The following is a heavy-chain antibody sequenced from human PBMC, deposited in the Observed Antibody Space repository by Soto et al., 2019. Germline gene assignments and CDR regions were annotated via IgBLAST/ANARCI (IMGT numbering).Heavy chain of an antibody. CDR2: IYYSGST. J-gene: IGHJ4*02. D-gene: IGHD3-10*01. Sequence: PSETLSLTCTVSGGSISSYYWSWIRQPPGKGLEWIGYIYYSGSTNYNPSLKSRVTISVDTSKNQFSLKLSSVTAADTAVYYCARGRYYGSETFDYSGQGTLVPVSS. V-gene: IGHV4-59*12. CDR1: GGSISSYY. CDR3: ARGRYYGSETFDY.